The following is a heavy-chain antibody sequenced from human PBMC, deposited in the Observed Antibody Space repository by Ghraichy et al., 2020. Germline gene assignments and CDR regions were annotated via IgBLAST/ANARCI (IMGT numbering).Heavy chain of an antibody. D-gene: IGHD4-17*01. V-gene: IGHV3-23*01. Sequence: GGSLRLSCAVSGLPFSSFAMGWVRQAPGKGLEWVSLITGSGGATFYVDSVKGRFTISRDNSKNTLSLHLNSLRVEDTAVYYCAKGKGAGRHGNYSFNDWGRGTLVTFSS. CDR2: ITGSGGAT. CDR1: GLPFSSFA. J-gene: IGHJ2*01. CDR3: AKGKGAGRHGNYSFND.